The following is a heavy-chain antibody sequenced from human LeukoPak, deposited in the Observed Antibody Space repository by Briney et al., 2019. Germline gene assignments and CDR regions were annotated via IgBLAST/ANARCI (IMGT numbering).Heavy chain of an antibody. D-gene: IGHD5-12*01. CDR1: DVSIFRSNW. Sequence: PSGTLSLTCAVSDVSIFRSNWWSWVRQPPGKGLEWIGQISPSGSTNYSPSLKSRVTISVDKSKTQFSLRLTSVTAADTAVYYCAREGRAVATSFSGWFGPWGQGTMVTVSS. J-gene: IGHJ5*02. CDR2: ISPSGST. CDR3: AREGRAVATSFSGWFGP. V-gene: IGHV4-4*02.